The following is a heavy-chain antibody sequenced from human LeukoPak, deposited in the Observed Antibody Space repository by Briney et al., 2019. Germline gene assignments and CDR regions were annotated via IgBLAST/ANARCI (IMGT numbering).Heavy chain of an antibody. V-gene: IGHV3-11*01. Sequence: GGSLRLSCAASGFTFSDYYMSWIRQAPGKGLEWVSYISSSGSTIYYADSVKGRFTISRDNAKNSLYLQMNSLRAEDTALYYCAKDWGMAYYFDYWGQGTLVTVSS. J-gene: IGHJ4*02. CDR3: AKDWGMAYYFDY. CDR1: GFTFSDYY. D-gene: IGHD3-16*01. CDR2: ISSSGSTI.